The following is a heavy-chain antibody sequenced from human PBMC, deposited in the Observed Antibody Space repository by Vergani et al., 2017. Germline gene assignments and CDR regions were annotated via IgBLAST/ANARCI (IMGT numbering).Heavy chain of an antibody. CDR3: TRGRGSSWFDY. CDR1: GYTFTSYG. V-gene: IGHV1-18*01. J-gene: IGHJ4*02. CDR2: ISAYNGNT. Sequence: QVQLVQSGAEVKKPGASVKVSCKASGYTFTSYGISWVRQAPGQGLEWMGWISAYNGNTNYAQKLQGRVTMTRDTSISTAYMELSRLRSDDTAVYLCTRGRGSSWFDYWGQGTLVTVSS. D-gene: IGHD6-13*01.